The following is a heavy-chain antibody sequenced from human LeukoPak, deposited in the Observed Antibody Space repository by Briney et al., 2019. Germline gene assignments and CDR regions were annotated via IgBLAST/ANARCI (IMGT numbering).Heavy chain of an antibody. J-gene: IGHJ3*02. CDR3: TRDRSLGQPEDFDI. CDR1: GFTFSSHS. V-gene: IGHV3-21*01. Sequence: KSGGSLRLSCAASGFTFSSHSMNGVRQAPGRGLECVSAISSRSTYIYYADASRGGYPISRDNAQNSLCLQINRLRAEDRGVYYCTRDRSLGQPEDFDIWGQGTMVTVSS. CDR2: ISSRSTYI. D-gene: IGHD1-14*01.